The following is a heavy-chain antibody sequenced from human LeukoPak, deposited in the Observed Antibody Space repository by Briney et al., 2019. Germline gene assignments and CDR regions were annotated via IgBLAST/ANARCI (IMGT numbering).Heavy chain of an antibody. J-gene: IGHJ4*02. CDR3: ARWFRVDGSSWPSHFDY. V-gene: IGHV3-7*01. CDR2: IKQDGSEK. Sequence: GGSLRLSCAASGFTFSTYWRSWVRQAPGKGLEWVANIKQDGSEKYYVDSVKGRFTISRDNAKNSLFLQMNSLRAEDTAVYYCARWFRVDGSSWPSHFDYWGQGTLVTVSS. D-gene: IGHD6-13*01. CDR1: GFTFSTYW.